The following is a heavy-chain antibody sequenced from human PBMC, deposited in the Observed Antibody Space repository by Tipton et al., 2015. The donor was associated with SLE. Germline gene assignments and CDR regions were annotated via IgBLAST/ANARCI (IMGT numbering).Heavy chain of an antibody. V-gene: IGHV4-4*07. CDR2: IYSTGIT. Sequence: TLSLTCTVSGDSMNNYYWSWIRQPAGLPLEWIGRIYSTGITNYNPSLKGRLSMSVDTSKAHFSLNLNSVTAADTAVYYCVREKENTGWFWLNAFDVWGRGTSVTVS. CDR3: VREKENTGWFWLNAFDV. J-gene: IGHJ3*01. D-gene: IGHD3-10*01. CDR1: GDSMNNYY.